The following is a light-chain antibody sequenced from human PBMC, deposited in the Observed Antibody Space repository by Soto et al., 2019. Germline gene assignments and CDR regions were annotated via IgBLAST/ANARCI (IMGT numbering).Light chain of an antibody. Sequence: QSALTQPASVSGSPGQSITISCTGTSSDIGAYNYVSWCQQHPGKAPKLMIYEVSNRPSGVSNRFSGSKSGNTASLTISGLQAEDEADYYCGTWDKSLSAGVFGGGTKLTVL. V-gene: IGLV2-14*01. J-gene: IGLJ3*02. CDR1: SSDIGAYNY. CDR2: EVS. CDR3: GTWDKSLSAGV.